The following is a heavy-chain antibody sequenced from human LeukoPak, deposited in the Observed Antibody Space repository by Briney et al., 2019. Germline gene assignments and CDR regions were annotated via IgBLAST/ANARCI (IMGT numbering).Heavy chain of an antibody. J-gene: IGHJ3*02. D-gene: IGHD3-22*01. Sequence: GGSLRLSCAASGFTVSSNYMSWVRQAPGKGLEWVSVIYSGGSKYYADSVKGRFSISRDNAKNSLYLQMNSLRAEDTAVYYCARDYYDSSGYSGAFDIWGQGTMVTVSS. CDR1: GFTVSSNY. CDR3: ARDYYDSSGYSGAFDI. V-gene: IGHV3-53*01. CDR2: IYSGGSK.